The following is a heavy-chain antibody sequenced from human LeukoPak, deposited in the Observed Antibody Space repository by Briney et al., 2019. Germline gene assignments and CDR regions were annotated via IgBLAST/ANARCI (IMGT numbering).Heavy chain of an antibody. CDR1: GGSISNSDYY. V-gene: IGHV4-31*03. Sequence: PSETLSLTCTVSGGSISNSDYYWSWIRQHPGKGLEWIGYIYYSGSTYYNPSLKSRVSISVDTSKNQFSLKLSSVTAADTAVYYCARGRLAAAGRSVAGGFQHWGQGTLVTVSS. CDR2: IYYSGST. D-gene: IGHD6-13*01. J-gene: IGHJ1*01. CDR3: ARGRLAAAGRSVAGGFQH.